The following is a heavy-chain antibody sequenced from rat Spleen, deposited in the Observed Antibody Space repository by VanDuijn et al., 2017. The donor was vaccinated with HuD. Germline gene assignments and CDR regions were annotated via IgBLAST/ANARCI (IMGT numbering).Heavy chain of an antibody. V-gene: IGHV3-1*01. CDR1: GHSISSSY. Sequence: EVQLQESGPGLVKPSQSLSLTCSVTGHSISSSYRWNWIRKFPGDKMEWMGYISYSGSTKYNPSLKSRIAITRNTSKNQFFLELNSVTLEDTATYYCARAVPLVGYNWYFDFWGPGTMVTVSS. CDR2: ISYSGST. CDR3: ARAVPLVGYNWYFDF. J-gene: IGHJ1*01. D-gene: IGHD1-4*01.